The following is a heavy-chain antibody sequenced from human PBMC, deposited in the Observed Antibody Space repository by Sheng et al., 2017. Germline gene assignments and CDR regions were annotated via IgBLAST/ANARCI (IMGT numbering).Heavy chain of an antibody. J-gene: IGHJ4*02. CDR2: INGRGDST. CDR3: VQRYYFDR. V-gene: IGHV3-23*04. Sequence: VQLVESGGDLVRPGGSLRLSCAASGFTFKTYGMSWVRQAAGKGLEWVSGINGRGDSTHYADSVKGRFTISRDNSKNTLYLQVNSLRAEDTAVYFCVQRYYFDRWGQGTLVTGLL. CDR1: GFTFKTYG.